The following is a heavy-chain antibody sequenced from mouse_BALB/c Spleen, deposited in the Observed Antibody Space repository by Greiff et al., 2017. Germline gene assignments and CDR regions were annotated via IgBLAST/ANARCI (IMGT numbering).Heavy chain of an antibody. CDR3: ARCITTATYWYFYV. D-gene: IGHD1-2*01. Sequence: EVQLVESGGGLVKPGGSLKLSCAASGFTFSSYAMSWVRQTPEKRLEWVASISSGGSTYYPDSVKGRFTISRDNARNILYLQMSSLRSEDTAMYYCARCITTATYWYFYVWGAGTTVTVSS. V-gene: IGHV5-6-5*01. CDR1: GFTFSSYA. CDR2: ISSGGST. J-gene: IGHJ1*01.